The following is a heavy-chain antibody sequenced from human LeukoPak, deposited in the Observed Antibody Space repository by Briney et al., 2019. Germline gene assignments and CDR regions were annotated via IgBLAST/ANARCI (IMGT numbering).Heavy chain of an antibody. D-gene: IGHD3-22*01. J-gene: IGHJ4*02. Sequence: SETLSLTCTVSGGSISSYYWSWIRQPAGKGLEWIGRIYTSGSTDYNPSLKSRVTMSVDTSKNQFSLKLSSVTAADTAVYYCARDAYYYDSSGYYRFDYWGQGTLVTVSS. CDR2: IYTSGST. V-gene: IGHV4-4*07. CDR1: GGSISSYY. CDR3: ARDAYYYDSSGYYRFDY.